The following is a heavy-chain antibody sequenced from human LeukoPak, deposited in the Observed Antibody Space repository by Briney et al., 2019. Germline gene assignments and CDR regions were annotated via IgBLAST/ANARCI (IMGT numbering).Heavy chain of an antibody. CDR3: ARDLRYCSSTSCYLSPKPKDY. CDR2: ISAYNGNT. Sequence: ASVKVSCKASGYTFTSYGISWVRQAPGQGLEWMGWISAYNGNTNYAQKLQGRVTMTTDTSTSTAYMELRSLRSDDTAVYYCARDLRYCSSTSCYLSPKPKDYWGQGTLVTVSS. V-gene: IGHV1-18*01. D-gene: IGHD2-2*01. CDR1: GYTFTSYG. J-gene: IGHJ4*02.